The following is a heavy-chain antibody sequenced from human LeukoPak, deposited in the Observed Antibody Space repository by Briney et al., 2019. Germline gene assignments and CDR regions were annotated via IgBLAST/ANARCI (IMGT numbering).Heavy chain of an antibody. J-gene: IGHJ6*02. V-gene: IGHV3-30-3*01. CDR1: GFTFSSYA. D-gene: IGHD3-3*01. CDR2: ISYDGSNK. CDR3: ATGQVYDFWSGYYPGHYYGMDV. Sequence: GGSLRLSCAASGFTFSSYAMHWVRQAPGKGLEWVAVISYDGSNKYYADSVEGRFTISRDNSKNTLYLQMNSLRAEDTAVYYCATGQVYDFWSGYYPGHYYGMDVWGQGTTVTVSS.